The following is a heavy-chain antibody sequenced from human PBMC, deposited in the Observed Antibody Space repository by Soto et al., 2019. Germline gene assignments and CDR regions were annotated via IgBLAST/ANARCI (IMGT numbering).Heavy chain of an antibody. V-gene: IGHV4-39*07. CDR3: ARYYYDTSGYYYDY. CDR2: FYYSGNT. CDR1: GGSISTSTFY. D-gene: IGHD3-22*01. Sequence: SETLSLTCTVAGGSISTSTFYWGWMRQPPGKGLEWIASFYYSGNTYYNPSLKSRVTMSVGTSKNQFSLKLSSVTAADTAVHYCARYYYDTSGYYYDYWGQGSLVTVSS. J-gene: IGHJ4*02.